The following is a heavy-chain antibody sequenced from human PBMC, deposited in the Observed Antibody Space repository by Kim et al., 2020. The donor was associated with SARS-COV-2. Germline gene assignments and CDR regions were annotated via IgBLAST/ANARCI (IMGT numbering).Heavy chain of an antibody. CDR1: GFTFSSNG. CDR3: AAGGNWAY. Sequence: GGSLRLSCAASGFTFSSNGMGWVRQAPGKGLEWVAIMNRDGSEKYYVDSVKGRFTISRDNAMNSLCLQMNSLGAEDTAVYYCAAGGNWAYWGQGSLVSVS. D-gene: IGHD3-16*01. J-gene: IGHJ4*02. CDR2: MNRDGSEK. V-gene: IGHV3-7*01.